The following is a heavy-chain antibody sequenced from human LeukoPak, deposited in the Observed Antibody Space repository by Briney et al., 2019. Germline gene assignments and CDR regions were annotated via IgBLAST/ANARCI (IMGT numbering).Heavy chain of an antibody. J-gene: IGHJ6*02. D-gene: IGHD3-3*01. CDR2: ISWQSRTR. CDR3: VKDRDFWSGLDV. Sequence: QPGRSLRLSCVASGLFFEDCGMHWVRQVPGKGLEWVSGISWQSRTRKYADSVRGRFTISRDNAKNSLYLQMNSLKLEDTALYYFVKDRDFWSGLDVWGQGTMVTVS. V-gene: IGHV3-9*01. CDR1: GLFFEDCG.